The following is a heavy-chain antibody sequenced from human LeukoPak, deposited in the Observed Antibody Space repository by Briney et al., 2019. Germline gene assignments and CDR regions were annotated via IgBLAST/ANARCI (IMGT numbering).Heavy chain of an antibody. CDR3: ARDNSMEVAGASDY. V-gene: IGHV3-33*01. J-gene: IGHJ4*01. CDR1: GFIFSSYG. CDR2: IWYDGSNK. Sequence: GGSLRLSCAASGFIFSSYGMHWVRQAPGKGLEWVAVIWYDGSNKYYADSVKGRFTISRDNSKKTPYLQMNSLRAEDTGVYYCARDNSMEVAGASDYSGHSTLVTVSS. D-gene: IGHD6-19*01.